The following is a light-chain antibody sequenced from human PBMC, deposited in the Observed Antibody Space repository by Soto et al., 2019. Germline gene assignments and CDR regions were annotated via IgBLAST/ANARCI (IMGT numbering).Light chain of an antibody. Sequence: DIPMTQSPSSLSASVGDRVTITCRASQSISSYLNWYQQKPGKAPKLLIYAASSLQSGVTSRFSGSGSGTDFPLTISSLQPEDFATYYCQQSYSTPPLTFGQGTRLEIK. CDR2: AAS. J-gene: IGKJ5*01. CDR1: QSISSY. V-gene: IGKV1-39*01. CDR3: QQSYSTPPLT.